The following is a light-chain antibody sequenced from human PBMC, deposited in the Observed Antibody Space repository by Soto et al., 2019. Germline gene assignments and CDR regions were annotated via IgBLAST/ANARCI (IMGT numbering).Light chain of an antibody. CDR1: QSISSK. Sequence: IVMTQSPATLSVSPGERATLSCRASQSISSKLAWYQQKPGQAPRLLIYGASTRATGIPVRFSGSGSGTDFTLTISSLEPEDSAVYYCQQRHMWPITFGQGTRLEIK. CDR2: GAS. J-gene: IGKJ5*01. V-gene: IGKV3-15*01. CDR3: QQRHMWPIT.